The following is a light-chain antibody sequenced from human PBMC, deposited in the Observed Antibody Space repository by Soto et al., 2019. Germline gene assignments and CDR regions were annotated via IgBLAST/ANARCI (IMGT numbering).Light chain of an antibody. J-gene: IGLJ2*01. V-gene: IGLV2-14*01. CDR3: SSYTTSNTLV. CDR2: EVS. Sequence: QSALTQPASVSGSPGQSITISCTGTTSDIGRYNYVAWYQQHPGKAPKVMIYEVSNRPSWISNRFSGSKSDNTASMTISGLQAEDEAHYYCSSYTTSNTLVFGGGTKVTVL. CDR1: TSDIGRYNY.